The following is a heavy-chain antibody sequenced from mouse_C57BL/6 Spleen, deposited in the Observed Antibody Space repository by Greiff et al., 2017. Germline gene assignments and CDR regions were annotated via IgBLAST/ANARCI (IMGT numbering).Heavy chain of an antibody. V-gene: IGHV1-80*01. Sequence: VKLMESGAELVKPGASVKISCKASGYAFSSYWMNWVKQRPGTGLEWIGQIYPGDGDTNYNGKFKGKATLTADKSSSTADMQLSSLTSEDSAVSFCARAYYYGISLWYFDVWGTGTTVTVSS. CDR3: ARAYYYGISLWYFDV. CDR1: GYAFSSYW. D-gene: IGHD1-1*01. J-gene: IGHJ1*03. CDR2: IYPGDGDT.